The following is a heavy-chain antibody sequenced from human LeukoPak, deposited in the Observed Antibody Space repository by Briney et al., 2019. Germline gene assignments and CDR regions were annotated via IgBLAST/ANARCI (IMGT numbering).Heavy chain of an antibody. Sequence: SETLSLTCTVSGGSISSSSYYWGWIRQPPGKGLEWIGSIYYSGSTYYNPSLKSRVTISVDTSKNQFSLKLSSVTAADTAVYYCARSGYSSSPTFDPWGQGTLVTVSS. D-gene: IGHD6-13*01. CDR3: ARSGYSSSPTFDP. V-gene: IGHV4-39*07. CDR1: GGSISSSSYY. J-gene: IGHJ5*02. CDR2: IYYSGST.